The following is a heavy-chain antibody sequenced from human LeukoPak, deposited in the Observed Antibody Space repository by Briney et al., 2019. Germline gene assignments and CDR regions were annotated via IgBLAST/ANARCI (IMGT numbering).Heavy chain of an antibody. CDR1: EFSFSSYV. CDR3: AKDLLPFYYGLDV. CDR2: ISGSGGTT. Sequence: GGSLRLSCAASEFSFSSYVMSWVRQAPGKGLEWVSTISGSGGTTYYAESVKGRFTISRDNSKNTLYLQMHSLRAEDTAVFYCAKDLLPFYYGLDVWGQGTTVTVPS. J-gene: IGHJ6*02. V-gene: IGHV3-23*01.